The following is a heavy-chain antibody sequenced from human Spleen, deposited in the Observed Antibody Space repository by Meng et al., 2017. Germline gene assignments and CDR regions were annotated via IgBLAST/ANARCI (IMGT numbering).Heavy chain of an antibody. V-gene: IGHV4-31*03. CDR1: GGSISSGSYF. CDR3: LRGSGGSV. D-gene: IGHD3-10*01. J-gene: IGHJ1*01. Sequence: QVQLQESGSGLVKPSQTLSLTCSVSGGSISSGSYFWSWIRQHPGKGLEWIGYIYHSGNTYYNPSLKSRVTLSVDTSKNQFSLKLSSVTAADTAVYHCLRGSGGSVWGQGTLVTVSS. CDR2: IYHSGNT.